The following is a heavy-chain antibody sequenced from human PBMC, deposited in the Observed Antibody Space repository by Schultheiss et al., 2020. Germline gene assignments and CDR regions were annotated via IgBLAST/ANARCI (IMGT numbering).Heavy chain of an antibody. V-gene: IGHV4-34*01. J-gene: IGHJ3*01. CDR1: GGSFSGYY. CDR3: ARGPGIVVSGTSYF. Sequence: SETLSLTGAVYGGSFSGYYWSWIRQPPGKGLEWIGEINHSGSTNYNPSLKSRVTISVDTSKNQFSLKLSSVTAADTAVYYCARGPGIVVSGTSYFWGQGTMVTVSS. D-gene: IGHD6-19*01. CDR2: INHSGST.